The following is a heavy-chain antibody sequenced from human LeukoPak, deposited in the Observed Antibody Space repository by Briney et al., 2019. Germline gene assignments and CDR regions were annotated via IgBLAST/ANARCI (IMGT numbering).Heavy chain of an antibody. CDR2: IMQDGSEK. J-gene: IGHJ4*02. V-gene: IGHV3-7*01. CDR3: ASGIAAAHYLNPIFDY. Sequence: PGGSLRLSCAASGFTFSSYWMSWVRQAPGKGLEWVANIMQDGSEKYYVDSVKGRFTISRDNAKNSLYLQMNSLRAEDTAVYYCASGIAAAHYLNPIFDYWGQGTLVTVSS. CDR1: GFTFSSYW. D-gene: IGHD6-13*01.